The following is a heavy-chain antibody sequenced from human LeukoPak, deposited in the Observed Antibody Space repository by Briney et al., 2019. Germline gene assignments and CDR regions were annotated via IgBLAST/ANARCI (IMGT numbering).Heavy chain of an antibody. Sequence: SETLSLTCAVYGGSFSGYYWSWIRQPPGEGLEWIGEINHSGSTNYNPSLKSRVTISVDTSKNQFSLKLSSVTAADTAVYYCARGSAHNWNDAEEDLFDPWGQGTLVTVSS. CDR1: GGSFSGYY. CDR2: INHSGST. J-gene: IGHJ5*02. V-gene: IGHV4-34*01. CDR3: ARGSAHNWNDAEEDLFDP. D-gene: IGHD1-1*01.